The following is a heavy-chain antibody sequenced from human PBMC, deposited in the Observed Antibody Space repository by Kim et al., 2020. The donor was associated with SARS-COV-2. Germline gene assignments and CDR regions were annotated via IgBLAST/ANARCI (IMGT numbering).Heavy chain of an antibody. D-gene: IGHD6-19*01. Sequence: SETLSLTCTVSGGSISSYYWSWIRQPPGKGLEWIGYIYYSGSTNYNPSLKSRVTISVDTSKNQFSLKLSSVTAADTAVYYCARVASSIAVAVAFDPWGRGTLVTVSS. J-gene: IGHJ5*02. CDR3: ARVASSIAVAVAFDP. CDR2: IYYSGST. V-gene: IGHV4-59*01. CDR1: GGSISSYY.